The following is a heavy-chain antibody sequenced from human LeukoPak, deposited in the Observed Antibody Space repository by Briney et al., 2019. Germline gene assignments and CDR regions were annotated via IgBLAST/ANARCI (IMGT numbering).Heavy chain of an antibody. J-gene: IGHJ4*02. CDR2: ISYDGNSN. V-gene: IGHV3-30*14. CDR1: GFTFSRIA. CDR3: ARNPSGDYNFDH. Sequence: PGRLLRLSCAASGFTFSRIAMHWVRQAPGKGLEWVAVISYDGNSNNYADSVKGRFTISRDNSKNMLYLEMHSLRPEDTAVYYCARNPSGDYNFDHWGQGTLVTVSS. D-gene: IGHD4-17*01.